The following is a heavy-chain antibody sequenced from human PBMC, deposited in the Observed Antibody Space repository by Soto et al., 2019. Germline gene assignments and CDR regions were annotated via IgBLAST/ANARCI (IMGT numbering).Heavy chain of an antibody. CDR3: ATCRLPKKAFDI. Sequence: GSLRLSCAASGFTFSDYYMSWIRQAPGKGLEWVSYISSSSSYTNYADSVKGRFTISRDNAKNSLYLQMNSLRAEDTAVYYCATCRLPKKAFDIWGQGTMVTVSS. J-gene: IGHJ3*02. D-gene: IGHD2-15*01. V-gene: IGHV3-11*06. CDR2: ISSSSSYT. CDR1: GFTFSDYY.